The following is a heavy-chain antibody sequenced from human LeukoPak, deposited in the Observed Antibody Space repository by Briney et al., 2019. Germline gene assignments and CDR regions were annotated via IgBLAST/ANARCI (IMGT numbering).Heavy chain of an antibody. CDR2: VDPGDSYT. J-gene: IGHJ4*02. Sequence: GESLKISCKGSGYSFTSYWISWVRQMPGKGLEWMGRVDPGDSYTNYSPSFQGHVTISADKSISTAYLQWSSLKASDTAMYYCARLGYCSSTSCYAPDYWGQGTLVTVSS. CDR3: ARLGYCSSTSCYAPDY. CDR1: GYSFTSYW. V-gene: IGHV5-10-1*01. D-gene: IGHD2-2*01.